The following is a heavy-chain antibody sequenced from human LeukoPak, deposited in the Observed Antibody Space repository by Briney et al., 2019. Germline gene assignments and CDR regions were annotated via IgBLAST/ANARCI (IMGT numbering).Heavy chain of an antibody. CDR2: IYYSGST. CDR1: GGSISSSNYF. V-gene: IGHV4-39*07. CDR3: ARSRDGYTLAKGIDY. J-gene: IGHJ4*02. Sequence: PSETLSLTCTVSGGSISSSNYFWGWIRQPPGKGLEWIGTIYYSGSTFYNPSLKSRVTISVDTSKNQFSLKLSSVTAADTAVYYCARSRDGYTLAKGIDYWGQGTLVTVSS. D-gene: IGHD5-24*01.